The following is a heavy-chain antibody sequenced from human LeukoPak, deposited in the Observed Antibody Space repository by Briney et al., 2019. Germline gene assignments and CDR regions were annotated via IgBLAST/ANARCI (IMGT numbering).Heavy chain of an antibody. V-gene: IGHV1-2*02. J-gene: IGHJ4*02. CDR2: INPNSGGT. D-gene: IGHD3-10*01. CDR1: GYTFTGYY. Sequence: ASVKVSCKASGYTFTGYYMHWVRQAPGQGLEWMGWINPNSGGTNYAQKFQGRVTMTRDPAISTAYMELSRLRSDDPAVYYCARALWFGDLSDYWGQGTLVTVSS. CDR3: ARALWFGDLSDY.